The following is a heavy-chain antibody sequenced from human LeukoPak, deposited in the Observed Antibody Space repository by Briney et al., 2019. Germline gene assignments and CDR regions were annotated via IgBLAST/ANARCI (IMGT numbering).Heavy chain of an antibody. V-gene: IGHV4-59*01. D-gene: IGHD3-22*01. CDR1: GGSISNDY. CDR3: AKDHSPSYYYDSSEPDAFDI. J-gene: IGHJ3*02. Sequence: SETLSLTCTVSGGSISNDYWSWIRQPSGEGLEWIAYINYNWDTNYNPSLKSRATISIDTSKNQFSLSLNSVTAADTAVYYCAKDHSPSYYYDSSEPDAFDIWGQGTMVTVSS. CDR2: INYNWDT.